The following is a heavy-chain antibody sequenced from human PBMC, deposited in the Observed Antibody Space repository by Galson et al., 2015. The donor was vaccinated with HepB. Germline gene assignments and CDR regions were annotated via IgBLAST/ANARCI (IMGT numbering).Heavy chain of an antibody. D-gene: IGHD6-13*01. CDR1: GFTFSSYS. V-gene: IGHV3-21*01. J-gene: IGHJ5*02. CDR3: ARVRGEIAAAGIDWFDP. Sequence: SLRLSCAASGFTFSSYSMNWVRQAPGKGLEWVSYISSSSSYTNYADSVKGRFTISRDNAKNSLYLQMNSLRAEDTAVYYCARVRGEIAAAGIDWFDPWGQGTLVTVSS. CDR2: ISSSSSYT.